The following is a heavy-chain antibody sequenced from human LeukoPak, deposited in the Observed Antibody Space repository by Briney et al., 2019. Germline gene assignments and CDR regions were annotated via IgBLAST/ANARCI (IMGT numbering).Heavy chain of an antibody. CDR1: GFTFSSYA. CDR3: ARDREQWLVEYYFDY. D-gene: IGHD6-19*01. CDR2: ISYDGSNK. Sequence: GGSLGLSCAASGFTFSSYAMHWVRQAPGKGLEWVAVISYDGSNKYYADSVKGRFTISRDNSKNTLYLQMNSLRAEDTAVYYCARDREQWLVEYYFDYWGQGTLVTVSS. J-gene: IGHJ4*02. V-gene: IGHV3-30-3*01.